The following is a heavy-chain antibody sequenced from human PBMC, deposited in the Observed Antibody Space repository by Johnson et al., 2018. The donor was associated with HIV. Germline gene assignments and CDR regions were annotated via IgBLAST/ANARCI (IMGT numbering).Heavy chain of an antibody. D-gene: IGHD6-13*01. CDR1: GFIVSSNY. V-gene: IGHV3-66*02. CDR2: LYSGGST. CDR3: ARDGKYSSIGPDAFDV. Sequence: VQLVESGGGLVQPGGSLRLSCAASGFIVSSNYMSWVRQAPGKGLEWVSVLYSGGSTYYADSVKGRFTISRDHSENTLFLQMNSLRPEDTAVYFCARDGKYSSIGPDAFDVWGQGTMVAVSS. J-gene: IGHJ3*01.